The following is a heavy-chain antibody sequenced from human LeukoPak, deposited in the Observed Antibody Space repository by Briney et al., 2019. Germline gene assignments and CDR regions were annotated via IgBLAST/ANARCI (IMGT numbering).Heavy chain of an antibody. CDR3: ARVYSGDY. Sequence: GGSLRLSCAASGFTFSSYAMHWVRQAPGKGLEWVAVISYDGSNKYYADSVKGRFTISRDNSKNTLYLQMNSLKAEDTAVYYCARVYSGDYWGQGTLVTVSS. V-gene: IGHV3-30-3*01. J-gene: IGHJ4*02. CDR2: ISYDGSNK. CDR1: GFTFSSYA. D-gene: IGHD2-15*01.